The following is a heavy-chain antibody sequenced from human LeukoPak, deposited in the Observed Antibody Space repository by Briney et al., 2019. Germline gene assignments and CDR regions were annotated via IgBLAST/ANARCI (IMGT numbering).Heavy chain of an antibody. CDR1: GFTFSSYT. V-gene: IGHV3-30-3*01. J-gene: IGHJ4*02. Sequence: GGSLRLSCVASGFTFSSYTMHWARQAPGTGLEWVAAVSYRGSIKSYAESVKGRLTISRDNSENTLYLQMNSLRAEDTAVYYCVATSGGNTNWGQGTLVTVSS. D-gene: IGHD5-12*01. CDR3: VATSGGNTN. CDR2: VSYRGSIK.